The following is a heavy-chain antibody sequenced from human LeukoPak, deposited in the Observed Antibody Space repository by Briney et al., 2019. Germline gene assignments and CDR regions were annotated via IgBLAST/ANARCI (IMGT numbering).Heavy chain of an antibody. J-gene: IGHJ4*02. CDR2: ISYDGSNK. CDR1: GFTFSSYG. D-gene: IGHD3-22*01. V-gene: IGHV3-30*03. CDR3: AREGNYYDSSGYRGSGLDY. Sequence: GGSLRLSCAASGFTFSSYGMHWVRQAPGKGLEWVAVISYDGSNKYYADSVKGRFTISRDNSKNTLYLQMNSLRAEDTAVYYCAREGNYYDSSGYRGSGLDYWGQGTLVTVSS.